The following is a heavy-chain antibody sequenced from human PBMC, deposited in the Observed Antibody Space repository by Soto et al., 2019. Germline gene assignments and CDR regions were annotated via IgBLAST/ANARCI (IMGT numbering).Heavy chain of an antibody. J-gene: IGHJ6*02. V-gene: IGHV4-59*01. CDR2: IYYSGIT. Sequence: SETLSLTATVSGGSISTYYWSWIRQPPGKGLEWIGYIYYSGITNYNPSLKSRVTISVDTSKNQFSLKLSSVTAADTAVYYCARYKSNYYYGMDVWGQGTTVT. CDR1: GGSISTYY. D-gene: IGHD1-20*01. CDR3: ARYKSNYYYGMDV.